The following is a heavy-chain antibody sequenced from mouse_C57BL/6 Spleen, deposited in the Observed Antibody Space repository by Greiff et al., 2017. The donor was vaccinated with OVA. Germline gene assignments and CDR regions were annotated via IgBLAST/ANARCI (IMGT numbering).Heavy chain of an antibody. CDR1: GYTFTDYY. V-gene: IGHV1-26*01. CDR2: GNPNNGGT. CDR3: ARSATTAFDY. Sequence: EVQLQQTGPVLVKPGASVKISCKASGYTFTDYYMNWVKQSHGKSVEWIGDGNPNNGGTRYIQKFKGKATSTVEKSSSTAYMELRSLTSEDSAVYYCARSATTAFDYWGQGTTLTVSS. D-gene: IGHD1-2*01. J-gene: IGHJ2*01.